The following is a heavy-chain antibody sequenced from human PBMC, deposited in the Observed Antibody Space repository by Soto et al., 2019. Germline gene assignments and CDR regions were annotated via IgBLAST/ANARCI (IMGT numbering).Heavy chain of an antibody. CDR3: ARDNYPVVVPGAPEVGALDI. Sequence: QVQLVQSGAEVKKPGSSVKISCKVSGGTFRTYSISWVRQAPGQGLEWMGRIIPILDIANYAQKFQGRVTISADNSTSTSYMDLSSVRSEDTAVFYCARDNYPVVVPGAPEVGALDIWGHGTMVTVSS. J-gene: IGHJ3*02. D-gene: IGHD2-2*01. CDR1: GGTFRTYS. CDR2: IIPILDIA. V-gene: IGHV1-69*08.